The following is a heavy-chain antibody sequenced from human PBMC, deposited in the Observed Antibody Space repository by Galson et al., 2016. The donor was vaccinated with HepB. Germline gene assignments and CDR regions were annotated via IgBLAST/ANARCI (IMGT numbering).Heavy chain of an antibody. CDR2: ISKDGRIK. CDR1: GFIFSSYG. V-gene: IGHV3-30*03. J-gene: IGHJ6*02. Sequence: SLRLSCAASGFIFSSYGIHWVRQAPGKGLEWVSVISKDGRIKNYAESEKGRFTISRDNSKNTLYLQMNTLRVEDTAVYYCARDQGNYYYYGMDVWGQGTTVTVSS. CDR3: ARDQGNYYYYGMDV.